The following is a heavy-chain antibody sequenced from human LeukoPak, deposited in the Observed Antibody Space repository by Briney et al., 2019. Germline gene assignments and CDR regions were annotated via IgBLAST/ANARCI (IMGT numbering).Heavy chain of an antibody. CDR3: ARSSGSGSRNYYYYPLDV. Sequence: SETLSLTCAVYGGSFRSSYWSWIRQPPGKGLEWIGFIYYSGSANYSPSLKSRVTISLDTSQNQISLNLTSVTAADTAVYYCARSSGSGSRNYYYYPLDVWGQGTTVSVSS. J-gene: IGHJ6*02. V-gene: IGHV4-59*01. CDR2: IYYSGSA. CDR1: GGSFRSSY. D-gene: IGHD3-10*01.